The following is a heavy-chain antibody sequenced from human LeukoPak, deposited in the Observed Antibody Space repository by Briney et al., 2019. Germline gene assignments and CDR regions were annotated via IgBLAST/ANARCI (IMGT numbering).Heavy chain of an antibody. CDR3: ARTRLHHNYGSGTSFDY. V-gene: IGHV6-1*01. D-gene: IGHD3-10*01. CDR2: TYYRSNWNN. CDR1: GDSVSSNSAA. J-gene: IGHJ4*02. Sequence: SQTLSLTCAISGDSVSSNSAAWNWIRQSPSRGLEWLGRTYYRSNWNNDFALSVKSRITMSPDTSKNQFSLQLNSVTPEDTAVYYCARTRLHHNYGSGTSFDYWGQGTLVTVSS.